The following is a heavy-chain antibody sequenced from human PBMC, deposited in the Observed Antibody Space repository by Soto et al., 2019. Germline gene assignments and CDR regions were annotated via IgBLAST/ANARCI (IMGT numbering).Heavy chain of an antibody. CDR2: ISSSSSTI. CDR3: ARGGYCSSNSCSRLYDYYGMDV. Sequence: GGSLRLSCAASGFTFSSYSMNWVRQAPGKGLEWVSYISSSSSTIYYADSVKGRFTISRDNAKNSLYLQMNSLRDEDTAVYYCARGGYCSSNSCSRLYDYYGMDVWGQGTPVTVSS. CDR1: GFTFSSYS. D-gene: IGHD2-2*01. V-gene: IGHV3-48*02. J-gene: IGHJ6*02.